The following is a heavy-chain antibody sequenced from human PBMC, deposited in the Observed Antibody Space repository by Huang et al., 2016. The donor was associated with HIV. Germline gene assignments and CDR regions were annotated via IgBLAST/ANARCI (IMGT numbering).Heavy chain of an antibody. J-gene: IGHJ6*03. V-gene: IGHV4-34*01. CDR1: GGSFSGYY. Sequence: QVQLQQWGAGLLRPSETLSLTCAGYGGSFSGYYGTWIRQPPGKGLEWFGEINHSESTNYNPSLKSRVTISVDTSRNQFSLTLTSVTAADTAVYYCARGQGGYYYYYMDVWGKGTTVTVSS. CDR3: ARGQGGYYYYYMDV. CDR2: INHSEST.